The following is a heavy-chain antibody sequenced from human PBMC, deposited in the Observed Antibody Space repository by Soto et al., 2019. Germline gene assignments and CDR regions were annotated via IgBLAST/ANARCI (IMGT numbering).Heavy chain of an antibody. J-gene: IGHJ5*02. CDR2: ISGSGGST. D-gene: IGHD5-12*01. Sequence: GGSLRLSCAASGFTFSSYAMSWVRQAPGKGLEWVSAISGSGGSTYYADSVKGRFTISRDNSKNTLYLQMNSLRAEDTAVYYCAKDPQGYPTPNWFDPWGQGTLVTVSS. CDR1: GFTFSSYA. V-gene: IGHV3-23*01. CDR3: AKDPQGYPTPNWFDP.